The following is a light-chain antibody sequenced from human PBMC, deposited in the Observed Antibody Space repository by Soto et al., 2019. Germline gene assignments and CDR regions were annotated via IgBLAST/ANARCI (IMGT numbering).Light chain of an antibody. V-gene: IGLV1-51*01. CDR1: SSNIGNHY. CDR2: DNN. CDR3: GTWDSSLSAVI. J-gene: IGLJ2*01. Sequence: QSVLTQPPSVSAAPGQKVPISCSGSSSNIGNHYVSWYQQLPGTAPKLLIYDNNKRPSGIPDRFSGSKSGTSATLGITGLQTGDAADYYCGTWDSSLSAVIFGGGTKVTVL.